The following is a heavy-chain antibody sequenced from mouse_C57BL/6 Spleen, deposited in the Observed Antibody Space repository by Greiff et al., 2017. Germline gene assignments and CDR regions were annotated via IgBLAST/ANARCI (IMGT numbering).Heavy chain of an antibody. J-gene: IGHJ4*01. CDR3: ASDYYGSRYYAMDY. CDR1: GYTFTSYG. V-gene: IGHV1-81*01. D-gene: IGHD1-1*01. Sequence: QVQLQQSGAELARPGASVKLSCKASGYTFTSYGISWVKQRTGQGLEWIGEIYPRSGNTYYNEKFKGKATLTADKSSSTAYMELRSLTSEDSAVYFCASDYYGSRYYAMDYWGQGTSVTVSS. CDR2: IYPRSGNT.